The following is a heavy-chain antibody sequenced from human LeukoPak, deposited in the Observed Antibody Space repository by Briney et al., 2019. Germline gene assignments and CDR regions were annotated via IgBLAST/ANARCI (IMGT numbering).Heavy chain of an antibody. D-gene: IGHD2-8*01. J-gene: IGHJ3*02. CDR1: GASITIGAESYH. Sequence: PSATLSLTCTVSGASITIGAESYHWGWIRQPPGKGLEWIGTIYYTGISYYNPSLESRVTSSLDTSKNQFSLTLNSVTAADTAVYYCVRADYNGGNPGSFDIWGRGTMVTVSS. CDR2: IYYTGIS. CDR3: VRADYNGGNPGSFDI. V-gene: IGHV4-39*07.